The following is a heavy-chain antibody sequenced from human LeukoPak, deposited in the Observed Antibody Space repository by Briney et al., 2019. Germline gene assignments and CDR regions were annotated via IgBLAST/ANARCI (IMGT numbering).Heavy chain of an antibody. CDR2: IYSGGST. CDR1: GITVSSNY. D-gene: IGHD6-13*01. CDR3: ARDRAAAGTEGH. Sequence: PGGSLRLSCAASGITVSSNYMSWVRQAPGKGLEWVSVIYSGGSTYYADSVKGRFTISRDNSKNTLYLQMNSLRAEDTAVYYCARDRAAAGTEGHWGQGTLVTVSS. J-gene: IGHJ4*02. V-gene: IGHV3-53*01.